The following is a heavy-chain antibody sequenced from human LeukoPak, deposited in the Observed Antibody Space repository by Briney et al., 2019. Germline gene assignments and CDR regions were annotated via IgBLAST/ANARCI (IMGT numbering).Heavy chain of an antibody. Sequence: GGSLRLSCAASGFTFSSYAMSWVRRAPGKGLEWVSAVNGGGSSAYYAGSVKGRFTISRDNSKHTLYLQMNSLRAEDTAAYYCAKGPYRGNDFSYYYGMDVWGQGTTVTVSS. V-gene: IGHV3-23*01. CDR1: GFTFSSYA. D-gene: IGHD5-12*01. CDR3: AKGPYRGNDFSYYYGMDV. J-gene: IGHJ6*02. CDR2: VNGGGSSA.